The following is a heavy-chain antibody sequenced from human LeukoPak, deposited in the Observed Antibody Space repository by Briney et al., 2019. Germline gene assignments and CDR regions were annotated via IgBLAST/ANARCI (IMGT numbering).Heavy chain of an antibody. CDR2: INPSGGST. CDR3: ARDQNYYGSGSYSISLGFDY. CDR1: GYTFTSYY. Sequence: GASVKVSCKASGYTFTSYYMHWVRQAPGQGLERMGIINPSGGSTSYAQKFQGRVTMTRDTSTSTVYMELSSLRSEDTAVYYCARDQNYYGSGSYSISLGFDYWGQGTLVTVSS. D-gene: IGHD3-10*01. J-gene: IGHJ4*02. V-gene: IGHV1-46*01.